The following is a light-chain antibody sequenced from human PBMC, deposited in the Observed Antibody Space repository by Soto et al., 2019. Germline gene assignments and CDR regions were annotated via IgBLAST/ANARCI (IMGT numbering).Light chain of an antibody. CDR1: SSDIGGYNY. CDR3: SSYTSRSTLYV. V-gene: IGLV2-14*01. CDR2: EVT. Sequence: QSALTQPASVSGSPGQSITVSCTGTSSDIGGYNYVSWYQQHPVKAPKLMVYEVTNRPSGVSDRFSGSKSGNTASLTISGLQADDEGYYYCSSYTSRSTLYVFGTGTKLTVL. J-gene: IGLJ1*01.